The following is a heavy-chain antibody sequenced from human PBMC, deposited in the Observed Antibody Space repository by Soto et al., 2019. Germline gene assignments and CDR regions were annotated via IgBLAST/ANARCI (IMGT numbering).Heavy chain of an antibody. V-gene: IGHV4-39*01. J-gene: IGHJ4*02. CDR1: GASITNGIYY. CDR2: IYYSGST. CDR3: ARQRTSVVTQAYFDS. D-gene: IGHD2-21*02. Sequence: SETLSLTCTVTGASITNGIYYWGWFRQPPGKGLEWIGSIYYSGSTYNNPSLKSRVSMSVDTSKNQFSLKLRSVTAADTALYYCARQRTSVVTQAYFDSWGQGSLVTVSS.